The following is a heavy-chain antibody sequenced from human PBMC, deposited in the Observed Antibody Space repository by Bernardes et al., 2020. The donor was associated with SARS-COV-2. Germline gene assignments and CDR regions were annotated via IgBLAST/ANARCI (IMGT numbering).Heavy chain of an antibody. CDR2: INDSGST. CDR1: SGSFSGYY. CDR3: ARGSAAVVSHFMLLFANWYFDL. D-gene: IGHD2-15*01. J-gene: IGHJ2*01. V-gene: IGHV4-34*01. Sequence: SETLSLTCAVYSGSFSGYYWSWIRQTPGKGLEWIGEINDSGSTKYHPALKSRVTISVDPSKNQFSLKLNSVTAADTAVYYCARGSAAVVSHFMLLFANWYFDLWGRGTLVTVSS.